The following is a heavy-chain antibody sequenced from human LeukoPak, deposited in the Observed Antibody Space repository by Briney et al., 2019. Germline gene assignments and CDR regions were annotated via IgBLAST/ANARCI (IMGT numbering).Heavy chain of an antibody. CDR1: GGSINNYY. V-gene: IGHV4-4*07. D-gene: IGHD2-2*01. Sequence: SETLSLTCTVSGGSINNYYWSWIRQPAGKGLEWIGRIYTSGSTNYNPSLKSRVTMSVDTSKNHFSLRLNSVTAADTAMYYCARDEGAYCSSTSCPFDYWGQGTLVTVSS. CDR2: IYTSGST. CDR3: ARDEGAYCSSTSCPFDY. J-gene: IGHJ4*02.